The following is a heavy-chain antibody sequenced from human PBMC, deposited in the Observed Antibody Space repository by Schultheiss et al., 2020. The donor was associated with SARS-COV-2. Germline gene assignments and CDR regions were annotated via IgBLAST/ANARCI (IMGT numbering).Heavy chain of an antibody. D-gene: IGHD1-26*01. CDR2: IKQDGSEK. J-gene: IGHJ4*02. Sequence: GGSLRLSCAASGFTVRSNYMSWVRQAPGKGLEWVANIKQDGSEKYYADSVKGRFTISRDNAKNSLSLQMNSLRAEDTAVFHCARQIGTYYDYWGQGTLVTVSS. CDR1: GFTVRSNY. CDR3: ARQIGTYYDY. V-gene: IGHV3-7*03.